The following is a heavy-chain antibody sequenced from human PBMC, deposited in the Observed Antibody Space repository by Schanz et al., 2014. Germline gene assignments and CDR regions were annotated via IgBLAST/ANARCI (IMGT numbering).Heavy chain of an antibody. D-gene: IGHD6-25*01. Sequence: QVQLVQSGGEMKKPGASVKVSCKASGYTFTSYGINWVRQAIGQGPEWMGWMQPDSGKTHYAEKFQGRVAMTRDVSISTAYMELSSLASEDTAVYYCARGQRRTIGRPFGPWGQGTLVTVSS. J-gene: IGHJ5*02. CDR2: MQPDSGKT. V-gene: IGHV1-8*01. CDR3: ARGQRRTIGRPFGP. CDR1: GYTFTSYG.